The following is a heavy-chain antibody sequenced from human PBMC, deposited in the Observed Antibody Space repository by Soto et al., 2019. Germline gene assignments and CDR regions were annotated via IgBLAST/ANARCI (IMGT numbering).Heavy chain of an antibody. CDR3: PRRPAPTTSENWFDP. D-gene: IGHD5-12*01. V-gene: IGHV1-18*01. Sequence: QVHLVQSGVEVKTPGASVKVSCQASGYTFFTYDISWVRQAPGQGLEWMGWISTYSGDTKYAQKFQGRVSMTTDKSTTTAFLELSSLRSGDTGVNYSPRRPAPTTSENWFDPWGQGTLVTVSS. CDR2: ISTYSGDT. J-gene: IGHJ5*02. CDR1: GYTFFTYD.